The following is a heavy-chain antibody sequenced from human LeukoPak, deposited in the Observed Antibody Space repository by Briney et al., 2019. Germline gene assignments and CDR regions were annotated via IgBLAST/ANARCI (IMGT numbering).Heavy chain of an antibody. Sequence: GGSLRLSCVASGLTYSSSWMTWARQAPGKGLEWVATIKDDGSDKYYVDSVKGRFSISRDNAKSSHYLQMNSLRLEDTAMYYCADLGYSDWGQGTLVTVSS. CDR2: IKDDGSDK. D-gene: IGHD5-18*01. J-gene: IGHJ4*02. V-gene: IGHV3-7*01. CDR3: ADLGYSD. CDR1: GLTYSSSW.